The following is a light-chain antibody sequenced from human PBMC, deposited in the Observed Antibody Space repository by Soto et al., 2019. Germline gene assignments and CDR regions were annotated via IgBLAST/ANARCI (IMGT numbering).Light chain of an antibody. CDR2: AAS. V-gene: IGKV1-16*02. J-gene: IGKJ4*01. CDR1: QRISDY. CDR3: KQYYSYPLT. Sequence: DIQMTHSPSSLSASVGDRVTITCRASQRISDYLAWFQQKPGKVPKSLIYAASSVQSGVPSKFSGSRSGTDFTLTISSLQPEDFETYYCKQYYSYPLTFGGGTKVEIK.